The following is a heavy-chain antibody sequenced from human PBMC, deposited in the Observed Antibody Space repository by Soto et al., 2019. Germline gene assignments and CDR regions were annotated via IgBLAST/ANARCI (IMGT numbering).Heavy chain of an antibody. CDR2: IFYSGGT. J-gene: IGHJ4*02. CDR3: ASWWAIKGYFTY. V-gene: IGHV4-59*08. CDR1: GGSISKHH. Sequence: SETLSLTCSGSGGSISKHHWSWIRQPPGKGLEWIGPIFYSGGTNYNPSLKSRVTISVDTSKNQFSLKLSSVTAGDTAVYYCASWWAIKGYFTYWGQGSLVTVSS. D-gene: IGHD2-15*01.